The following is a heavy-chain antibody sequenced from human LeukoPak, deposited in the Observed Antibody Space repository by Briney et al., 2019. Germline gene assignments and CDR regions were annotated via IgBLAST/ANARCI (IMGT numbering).Heavy chain of an antibody. J-gene: IGHJ4*02. CDR1: GFTFNDYA. Sequence: GGSLRLSCAASGFTFNDYAMHWVRQPPGKGLEWVSGISWNSGNIDYADSVKGRFTISRDNAKNSLYLQMNSLRGEDTALYYCAKDTGAWLQFYYFDYWGQGALVTVSS. CDR3: AKDTGAWLQFYYFDY. D-gene: IGHD5-24*01. CDR2: ISWNSGNI. V-gene: IGHV3-9*01.